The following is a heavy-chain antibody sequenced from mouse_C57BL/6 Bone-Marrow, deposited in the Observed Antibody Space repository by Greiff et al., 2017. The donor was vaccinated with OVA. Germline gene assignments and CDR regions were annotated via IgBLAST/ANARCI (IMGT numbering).Heavy chain of an antibody. CDR1: GYTFTSYG. V-gene: IGHV1-81*01. Sequence: QVQLQQSGAELARPGASVKLSCKASGYTFTSYGISWVKQRTGPGLEWIGEIYPRSGNTYYNEKFKGKATLTADKSSSTAYMELRSLTSEDSAVYFCARSGSNYPYYYAMDYWGQGTSVTVSS. CDR3: ARSGSNYPYYYAMDY. D-gene: IGHD2-5*01. CDR2: IYPRSGNT. J-gene: IGHJ4*01.